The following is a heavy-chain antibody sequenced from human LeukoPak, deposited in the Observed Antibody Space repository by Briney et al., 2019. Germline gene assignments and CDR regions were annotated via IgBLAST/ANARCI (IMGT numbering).Heavy chain of an antibody. CDR2: ISSGANTI. D-gene: IGHD2-2*01. Sequence: GGSLRLSCAASGFTFSSYGMHWVRQAPGKGLEWVSYISSGANTIYYADSVKGRFTISRDNAKNSLYLQMNSLRVEDTAVYYCARSTHIDYWGQGTLVTVSS. V-gene: IGHV3-48*04. J-gene: IGHJ4*02. CDR1: GFTFSSYG. CDR3: ARSTHIDY.